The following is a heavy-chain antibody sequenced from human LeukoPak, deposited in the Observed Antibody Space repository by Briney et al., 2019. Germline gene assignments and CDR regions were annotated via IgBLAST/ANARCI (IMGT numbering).Heavy chain of an antibody. CDR1: GFTFSSYA. V-gene: IGHV3-23*01. Sequence: PGGSLRLSCAASGFTFSSYAMSWVRQAPGKGLEWVSAISGSGGSTYYADSVKGRFTISRDNSKNTLYLQMNSLRAEDTAVYYCAKDRGDVYSYGYGMIDYWGQGTLVTVSS. CDR3: AKDRGDVYSYGYGMIDY. CDR2: ISGSGGST. D-gene: IGHD5-18*01. J-gene: IGHJ4*02.